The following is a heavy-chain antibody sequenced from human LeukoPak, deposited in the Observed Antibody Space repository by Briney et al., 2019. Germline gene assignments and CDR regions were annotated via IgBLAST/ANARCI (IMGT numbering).Heavy chain of an antibody. Sequence: SETLSLTCTVSGYSISSGYYWGWIRQPPGKGLEWIGSIYHSGSTYYNPSLKSRVTISVDTSKNQFSRKLSSVTAADTAVYYCARDHIAVADDYWGQGTLVTVSS. D-gene: IGHD6-19*01. CDR3: ARDHIAVADDY. V-gene: IGHV4-38-2*02. J-gene: IGHJ4*02. CDR1: GYSISSGYY. CDR2: IYHSGST.